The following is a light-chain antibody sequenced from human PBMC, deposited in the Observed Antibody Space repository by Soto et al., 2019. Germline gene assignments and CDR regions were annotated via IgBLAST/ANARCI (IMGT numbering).Light chain of an antibody. J-gene: IGKJ1*01. V-gene: IGKV3-15*01. CDR2: GAS. CDR1: QSVSSN. CDR3: QQYNNLWT. Sequence: EIVMTQSPATLSVSPGERATLSCRASQSVSSNLAWYQQKPGQAPRLLIYGASTRATGIPARFSGSGSGTEFPLSISSLQSEDFAVYYCQQYNNLWTFGQGTKVDIK.